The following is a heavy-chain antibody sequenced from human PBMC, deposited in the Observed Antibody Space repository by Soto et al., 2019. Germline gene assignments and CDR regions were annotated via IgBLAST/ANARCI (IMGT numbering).Heavy chain of an antibody. V-gene: IGHV3-21*01. CDR1: GFTFSSYS. D-gene: IGHD2-2*02. CDR2: ISSSSSYI. J-gene: IGHJ4*02. CDR3: ASSNIPAAILNAVDY. Sequence: PGGSLRLSCAASGFTFSSYSMNWVRQAPGKGLEWVSSISSSSSYIYYADSVKGRFTISRDNAKNSLYLQMNSLRAEDTAVYYCASSNIPAAILNAVDYWGQGTLVTVSS.